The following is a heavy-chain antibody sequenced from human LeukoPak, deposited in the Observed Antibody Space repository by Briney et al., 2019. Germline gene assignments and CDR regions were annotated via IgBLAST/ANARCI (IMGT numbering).Heavy chain of an antibody. J-gene: IGHJ3*02. CDR3: ARGIGTSYDSSRDAFDM. D-gene: IGHD3-22*01. Sequence: PSETLSLTCTVSGGSISSYYWSWIRQPAGKGLEWIGRIYTSGSTNYNPSLKSRVTMSVDTSKNQFSLKLTSVTAADTAVCYCARGIGTSYDSSRDAFDMWGQGTKVTVSS. CDR2: IYTSGST. V-gene: IGHV4-4*07. CDR1: GGSISSYY.